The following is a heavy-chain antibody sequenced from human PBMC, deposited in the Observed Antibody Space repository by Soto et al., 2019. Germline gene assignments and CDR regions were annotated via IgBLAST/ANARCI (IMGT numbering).Heavy chain of an antibody. CDR3: ARSGYDSSGYYVTPFYYYYGMDV. J-gene: IGHJ6*02. V-gene: IGHV4-59*01. Sequence: QVQLQESGPGLVKPSETLSLTCTVSGGSISSYYWSWIRQPPGKGLEWIGYIYYSGSTNYNPSLESRVTISVDTSKNQFSLKLSSVTAADTAVYYCARSGYDSSGYYVTPFYYYYGMDVWGQGTTVTVSS. D-gene: IGHD3-22*01. CDR2: IYYSGST. CDR1: GGSISSYY.